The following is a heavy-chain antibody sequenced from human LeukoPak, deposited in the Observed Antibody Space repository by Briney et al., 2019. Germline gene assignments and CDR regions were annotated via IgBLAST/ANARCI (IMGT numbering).Heavy chain of an antibody. V-gene: IGHV4-31*02. J-gene: IGHJ4*02. D-gene: IGHD2-21*01. CDR1: GFTFSSYA. Sequence: LRLSCAASGFTFSSYAMSWVRQAPGKGLEWIGYISSYGTPFYNPSFRSRLTISRDTPRNQFSLNLSSVTAADTALYYCARYYCGTSYCPGVDYWGQGALVTVSS. CDR3: ARYYCGTSYCPGVDY. CDR2: ISSYGTP.